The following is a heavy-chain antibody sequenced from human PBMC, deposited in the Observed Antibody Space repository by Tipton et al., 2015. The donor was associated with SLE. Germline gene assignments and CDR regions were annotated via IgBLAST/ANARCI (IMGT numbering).Heavy chain of an antibody. V-gene: IGHV4-39*07. CDR1: GGSISSSSYY. CDR3: AREGVHFWSGSSYYYYYYMDV. CDR2: IYYSGST. Sequence: TLSLTCTVSGGSISSSSYYWGWIRQPPGKGLEWIGSIYYSGSTYYNPSLKSRVTISVDTSKNQFSLKLSSVTAADTAVYYCAREGVHFWSGSSYYYYYYMDVWGKGTTVTVSS. J-gene: IGHJ6*03. D-gene: IGHD3-3*02.